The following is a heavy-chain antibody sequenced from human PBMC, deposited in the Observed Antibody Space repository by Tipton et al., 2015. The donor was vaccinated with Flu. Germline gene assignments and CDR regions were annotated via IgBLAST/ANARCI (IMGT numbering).Heavy chain of an antibody. D-gene: IGHD3-16*01. CDR1: GFTFSSFG. V-gene: IGHV3-23*01. J-gene: IGHJ4*02. CDR3: AKVSVRSTDLGDFDY. CDR2: ISVSGGRT. Sequence: SLRLSCAASGFTFSSFGMNWVRQAPGKGLEWDSGISVSGGRTYYADSVKGRFTVSRDNSKNRLDLQMNSLQAEDTAVYYCAKVSVRSTDLGDFDYWGQGTLVAVPS.